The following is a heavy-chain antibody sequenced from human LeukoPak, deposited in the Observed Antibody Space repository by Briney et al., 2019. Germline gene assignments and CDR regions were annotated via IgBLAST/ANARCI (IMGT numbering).Heavy chain of an antibody. CDR3: ARAWWELLRGTYYYYYYMDV. J-gene: IGHJ6*03. Sequence: SVKVSCKASGGTFSSYAISWVRQAPGQGLEWMGRIIPSLGVANYAQKFQGRVTITTDESTSTAYMELSSLRSEDTAVYYCARAWWELLRGTYYYYYYMDVWGKGTTVTVSS. CDR1: GGTFSSYA. V-gene: IGHV1-69*04. CDR2: IIPSLGVA. D-gene: IGHD1-26*01.